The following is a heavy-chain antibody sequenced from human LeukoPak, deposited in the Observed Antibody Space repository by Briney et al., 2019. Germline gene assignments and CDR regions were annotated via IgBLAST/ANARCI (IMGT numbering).Heavy chain of an antibody. CDR3: ARLNYYYYYMDV. J-gene: IGHJ6*03. V-gene: IGHV4-30-4*07. Sequence: PSETLSLTCAVSGGSINSGGYSWSWIRQPPGKGLEWIGYIYYSGNTYYNPSLKSRVTISVDTPKNQFSLKLNSVTAADTAVYYCARLNYYYYYMDVWGKGTTVTVSS. CDR2: IYYSGNT. CDR1: GGSINSGGYS.